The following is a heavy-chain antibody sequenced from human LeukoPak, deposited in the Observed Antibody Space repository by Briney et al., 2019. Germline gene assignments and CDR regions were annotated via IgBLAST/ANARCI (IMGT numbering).Heavy chain of an antibody. V-gene: IGHV3-23*01. D-gene: IGHD3-16*01. Sequence: AGRSLRLSCAASGFTFDVHAMTWVRQAPGKGPEWVATIGGPAETFYADSVRGRFTISRDNSRYTLYLQMNRLRAEDSALYYCAKDWTSHNGVYDCLDFWGQGTQVTVSS. CDR1: GFTFDVHA. CDR2: IGGPAET. J-gene: IGHJ4*02. CDR3: AKDWTSHNGVYDCLDF.